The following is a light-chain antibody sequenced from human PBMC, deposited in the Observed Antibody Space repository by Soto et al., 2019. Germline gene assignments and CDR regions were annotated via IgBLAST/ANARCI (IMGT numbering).Light chain of an antibody. CDR3: SSYTSSTTRV. CDR2: DVS. V-gene: IGLV2-14*01. J-gene: IGLJ1*01. Sequence: QSALTQPASVSGSPGHSITISCTGTSSDVGDYNYVSWYQQHPGKAPKLMIYDVSNRPSGVSNRFSGSKSGSTASLTISGLQAEDEADYYCSSYTSSTTRVFGTGTKLTVL. CDR1: SSDVGDYNY.